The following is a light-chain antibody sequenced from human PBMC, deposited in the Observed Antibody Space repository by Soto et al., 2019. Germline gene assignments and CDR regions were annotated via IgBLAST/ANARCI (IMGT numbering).Light chain of an antibody. CDR1: SGHSSYA. CDR2: VNSDGSH. Sequence: QSVLTQSPSASASLGASVKLTCTLSSGHSSYAIAWHQQQPEKGPRYLMKVNSDGSHSTGDGIPDRLSGSSFGAERYLTISSLQSEDEADYYCQTWGTGIPVVFGGGTKLTVL. J-gene: IGLJ2*01. CDR3: QTWGTGIPVV. V-gene: IGLV4-69*01.